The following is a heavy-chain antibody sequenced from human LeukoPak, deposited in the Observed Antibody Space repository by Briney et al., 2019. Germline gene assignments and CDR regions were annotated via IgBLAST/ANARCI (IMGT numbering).Heavy chain of an antibody. D-gene: IGHD3-9*01. Sequence: GASLRLSCAACGFTFSNYAMSWVRQAPGKGLEWVSAITGSGGNTYYADSVKGRFTISRDNSKNTVFLQMNSLRAEDTAVYYCAKWWDYDVLTGYYVSDYWGQGTLVTVSS. J-gene: IGHJ4*02. CDR2: ITGSGGNT. CDR3: AKWWDYDVLTGYYVSDY. CDR1: GFTFSNYA. V-gene: IGHV3-23*01.